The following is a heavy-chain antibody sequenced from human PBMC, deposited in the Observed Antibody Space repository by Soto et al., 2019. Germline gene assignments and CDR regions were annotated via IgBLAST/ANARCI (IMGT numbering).Heavy chain of an antibody. D-gene: IGHD6-25*01. CDR3: ARLRARPIVARPVATGMDV. Sequence: GESLKISCQAFGYSFTSNWIGWVRQMPGKGLEWMAIIHPGDSDSRYSPSFQGQVTISADTSISTAYLQWSSLKASGTAMYYCARLRARPIVARPVATGMDVWGQGTTVTVSS. CDR1: GYSFTSNW. CDR2: IHPGDSDS. J-gene: IGHJ6*02. V-gene: IGHV5-51*01.